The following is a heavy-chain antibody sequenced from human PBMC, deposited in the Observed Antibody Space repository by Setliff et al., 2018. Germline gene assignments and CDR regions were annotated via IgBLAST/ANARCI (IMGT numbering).Heavy chain of an antibody. CDR3: AKDRVNDGFWDFDS. Sequence: PGGSLRLSCVASGFTFRAYSMAWVRQVSGKGLEWVAAVIQGGSGLYADSVRGRSTISRDNSKNSIFLQMNNLRVEDTATYYCAKDRVNDGFWDFDSWGQGIVVTVSS. V-gene: IGHV3-23*01. D-gene: IGHD1-26*01. J-gene: IGHJ4*02. CDR1: GFTFRAYS. CDR2: VIQGGSG.